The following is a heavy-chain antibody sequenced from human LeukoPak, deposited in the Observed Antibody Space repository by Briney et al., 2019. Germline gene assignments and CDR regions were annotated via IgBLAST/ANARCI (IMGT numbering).Heavy chain of an antibody. J-gene: IGHJ4*02. CDR2: ISYRGSNK. V-gene: IGHV3-30*18. CDR3: AKDRTGSSSPPGY. Sequence: PGGSLRLSCAASGFTFSNYGMHWVRQAPGKGLEWVAMISYRGSNKYYADSVKGRFTISRDNSENTLYLQMNSLRAEDTAVYYCAKDRTGSSSPPGYWGQGTLVTVSS. CDR1: GFTFSNYG. D-gene: IGHD6-13*01.